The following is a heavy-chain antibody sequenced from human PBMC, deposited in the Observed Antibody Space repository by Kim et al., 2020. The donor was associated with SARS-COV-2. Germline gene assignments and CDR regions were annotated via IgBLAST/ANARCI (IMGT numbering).Heavy chain of an antibody. Sequence: SETLSLTCTVSGGSISSSSYYWGWIRQPPGKGLEWIASIHYNGNTYYNSSLKSRITMSVDTSKNQFSLKLSSVTALDTAVYYCARPGGGVANYHYFVNWGQGTLVTVSS. CDR2: IHYNGNT. D-gene: IGHD3-16*01. J-gene: IGHJ4*02. V-gene: IGHV4-39*01. CDR3: ARPGGGVANYHYFVN. CDR1: GGSISSSSYY.